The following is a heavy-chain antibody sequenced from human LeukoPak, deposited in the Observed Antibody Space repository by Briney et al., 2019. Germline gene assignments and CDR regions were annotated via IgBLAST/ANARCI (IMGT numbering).Heavy chain of an antibody. CDR2: INTDGSAT. D-gene: IGHD2/OR15-2a*01. J-gene: IGHJ4*02. Sequence: GGSLRPSCRVSGFTFNKYWMHWVRQAPGKGLVWVSRINTDGSATNYADFVKGRITISRDNARNTLYLQMNGLRVEDTARYYCARESAIVRVPFDNWGQGTLVTVPS. CDR1: GFTFNKYW. CDR3: ARESAIVRVPFDN. V-gene: IGHV3-74*01.